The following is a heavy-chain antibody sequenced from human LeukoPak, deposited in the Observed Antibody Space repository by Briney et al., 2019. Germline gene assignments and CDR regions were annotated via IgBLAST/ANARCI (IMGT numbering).Heavy chain of an antibody. CDR1: GVTFSSYS. J-gene: IGHJ2*01. D-gene: IGHD3-3*01. CDR3: ARERSPKYFNL. CDR2: ISSSSSYI. V-gene: IGHV3-21*01. Sequence: PGGSLRLSCAASGVTFSSYSMNWVRQAPGKGLEWVSSISSSSSYIYYADSVKGRFTISRDNAKNSLYLQMNSLSAEDTAVYYCARERSPKYFNLWGRGTLVTVSS.